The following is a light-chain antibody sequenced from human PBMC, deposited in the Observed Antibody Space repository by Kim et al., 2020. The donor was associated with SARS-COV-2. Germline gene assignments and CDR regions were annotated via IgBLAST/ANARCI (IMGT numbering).Light chain of an antibody. CDR3: QQYNSYPWT. CDR1: QSSSSW. Sequence: ASVGDRVTITCRASQSSSSWLAWYQQKPGKAPKLLIYKASSLESGVPSRFSGSGSGTEFTLTISSLQPDDFATYYCQQYNSYPWTFGQGTKVDIK. V-gene: IGKV1-5*03. CDR2: KAS. J-gene: IGKJ1*01.